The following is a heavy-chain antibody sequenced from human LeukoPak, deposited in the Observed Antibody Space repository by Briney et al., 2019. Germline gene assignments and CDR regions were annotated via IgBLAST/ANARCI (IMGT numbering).Heavy chain of an antibody. CDR2: FSFGVTT. D-gene: IGHD2-15*01. CDR3: ARFQNGPNTPFDY. Sequence: SETLSLTCTVSGDSITNYYWGWVRQPPGKGLEWIAYFSFGVTTTYNPSLKSRVTISMDTSRNLFSLSLNSVTAADTAIYYCARFQNGPNTPFDYWGQGSLVTVSS. J-gene: IGHJ4*02. CDR1: GDSITNYY. V-gene: IGHV4-59*08.